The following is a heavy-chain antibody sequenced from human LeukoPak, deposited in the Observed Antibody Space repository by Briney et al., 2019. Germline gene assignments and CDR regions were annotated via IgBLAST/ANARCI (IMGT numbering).Heavy chain of an antibody. CDR3: ARDRGNGDYGDYFDS. CDR1: GGSISSGGYY. CDR2: IYYSGST. Sequence: PSQTLSLTCTVSGGSISSGGYYWSWIRQHPGKGLEWIGYIYYSGSTYYNPSLKSRVTISVDTSKNQFSLKLSSVTAADTAVYYCARDRGNGDYGDYFDSWGQGTLVSVSS. V-gene: IGHV4-31*03. J-gene: IGHJ4*02. D-gene: IGHD4-17*01.